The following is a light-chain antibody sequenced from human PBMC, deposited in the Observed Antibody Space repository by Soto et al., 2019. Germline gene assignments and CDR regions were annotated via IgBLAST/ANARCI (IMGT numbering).Light chain of an antibody. J-gene: IGLJ1*01. CDR2: DDN. Sequence: QSVLTQPPSVSAAPGQKVTISCSGSSSNIGGNSVSWYQQLPGTAPKLLIYDDNKRPSGIPDRFSGSESGTSATLGITGFQTGDEADYYCGSWDSSLSAYVFGTGTKVPVL. CDR1: SSNIGGNS. V-gene: IGLV1-51*01. CDR3: GSWDSSLSAYV.